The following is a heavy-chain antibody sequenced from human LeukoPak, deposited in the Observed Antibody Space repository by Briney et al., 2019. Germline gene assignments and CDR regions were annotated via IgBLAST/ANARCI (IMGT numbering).Heavy chain of an antibody. CDR1: GFTFSSYW. CDR3: ARTAYDYVWGSYRSYYFDY. Sequence: AGGSLRLSCAASGFTFSSYWMSWVRQAPGKGLEWVANIKQDGSEKYYVDSVKGRFTISRDNAKNSLYLQMNSLRAEDTAVYYCARTAYDYVWGSYRSYYFDYWGQGTLVTVSS. D-gene: IGHD3-16*02. CDR2: IKQDGSEK. V-gene: IGHV3-7*01. J-gene: IGHJ4*02.